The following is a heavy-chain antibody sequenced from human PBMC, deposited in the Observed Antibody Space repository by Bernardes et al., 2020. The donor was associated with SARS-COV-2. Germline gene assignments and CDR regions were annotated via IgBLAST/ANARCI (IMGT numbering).Heavy chain of an antibody. D-gene: IGHD2-8*01. CDR1: GFTFSSSW. J-gene: IGHJ5*02. Sequence: GGSLRLSCAASGFTFSSSWLHWVRQAPGKGLVWVSRINPDGSSPSYADSVKGRFTISRDNAKNMLFLQMSGLRAEDTAMYYCARDLGYCTNGVCSPWGQGTLVTVSS. CDR3: ARDLGYCTNGVCSP. CDR2: INPDGSSP. V-gene: IGHV3-74*01.